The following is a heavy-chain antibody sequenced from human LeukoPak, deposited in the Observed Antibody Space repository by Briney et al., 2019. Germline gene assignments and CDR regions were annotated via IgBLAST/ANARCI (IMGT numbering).Heavy chain of an antibody. CDR2: IRSKAYGGTT. Sequence: GGALRLSCTASGFTFGDYAMSWFRQAPGKGVEWVGFIRSKAYGGTTEYAASVKGRFTISRDDSNTIAYLQMNSLKTEDTAVYYCTSHRITMVRGPHWGQGTLVTVSS. V-gene: IGHV3-49*03. CDR3: TSHRITMVRGPH. D-gene: IGHD3-10*01. J-gene: IGHJ4*02. CDR1: GFTFGDYA.